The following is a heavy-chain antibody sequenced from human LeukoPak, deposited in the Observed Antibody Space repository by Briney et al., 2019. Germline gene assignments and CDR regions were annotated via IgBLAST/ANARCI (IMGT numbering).Heavy chain of an antibody. CDR2: IYYSGST. J-gene: IGHJ4*02. CDR1: GGSISSYY. CDR3: ARHSYCSGGSCYPGNFDY. Sequence: SETLSLTCTVSGGSISSYYWSWIRQPPGKGLEWSGYIYYSGSTNYNPSLKSRVTISVDTSKNQFSLKLSSVTAADTAVYYCARHSYCSGGSCYPGNFDYWGQGTLVTVSS. D-gene: IGHD2-15*01. V-gene: IGHV4-59*08.